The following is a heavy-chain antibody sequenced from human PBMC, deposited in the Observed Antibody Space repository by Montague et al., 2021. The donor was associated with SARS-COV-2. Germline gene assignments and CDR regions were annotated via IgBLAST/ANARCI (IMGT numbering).Heavy chain of an antibody. Sequence: SETLSLTCAVYGGSFSGYYWSWICQPPGKGLEWIGEINHSGSTNYNPSLKSRVTISVDTSKNQFSLKLSSVTAADTAVYYCARGMLRPYYYYYGMDVWGQGTTVTVSS. D-gene: IGHD2-8*01. J-gene: IGHJ6*02. CDR3: ARGMLRPYYYYYGMDV. CDR1: GGSFSGYY. V-gene: IGHV4-34*01. CDR2: INHSGST.